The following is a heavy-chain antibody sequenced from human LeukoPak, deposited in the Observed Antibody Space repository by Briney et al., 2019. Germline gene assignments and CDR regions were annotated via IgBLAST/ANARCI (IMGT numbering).Heavy chain of an antibody. CDR3: ARDSYDSSGYLLDY. J-gene: IGHJ4*02. CDR2: IIPIFGTA. Sequence: SVKVSCKASGGTFSSYAISWVRQAPGQGLEWMGGIIPIFGTANYAQKFQGRVTITADKSTHTSYMELSSLRSDDTAVYYCARDSYDSSGYLLDYWGQGTLVTVSS. D-gene: IGHD3-22*01. V-gene: IGHV1-69*06. CDR1: GGTFSSYA.